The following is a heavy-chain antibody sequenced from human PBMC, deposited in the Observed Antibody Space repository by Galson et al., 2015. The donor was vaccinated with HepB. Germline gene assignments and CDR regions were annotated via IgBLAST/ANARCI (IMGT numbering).Heavy chain of an antibody. D-gene: IGHD5-18*01. J-gene: IGHJ5*01. CDR3: AKGYGLFDS. Sequence: LRLSCAASGFAFDTHAMSWVRQAPGRGLEWISGISGNGDSPFYADSVKGRFTVSRDNSNNMLYLQMNSLRAEDAGLYFCAKGYGLFDSWGQGILVTVSS. V-gene: IGHV3-23*01. CDR2: ISGNGDSP. CDR1: GFAFDTHA.